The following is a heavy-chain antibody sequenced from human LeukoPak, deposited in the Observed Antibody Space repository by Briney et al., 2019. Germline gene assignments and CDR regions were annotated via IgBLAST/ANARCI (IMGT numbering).Heavy chain of an antibody. Sequence: ASVKVSCKASGGTFSSYAISWVRQAPGQGLEWMGGIIPIFGTANYAQKFQGRVTITADESTSTAYMELSSLRSEDTAVYYCARGGYGYCSSTSCTTDYWGQGTPVTVSS. CDR1: GGTFSSYA. CDR2: IIPIFGTA. D-gene: IGHD2-2*03. CDR3: ARGGYGYCSSTSCTTDY. V-gene: IGHV1-69*13. J-gene: IGHJ4*02.